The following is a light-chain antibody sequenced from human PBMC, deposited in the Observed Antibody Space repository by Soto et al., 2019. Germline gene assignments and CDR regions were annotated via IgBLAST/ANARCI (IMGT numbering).Light chain of an antibody. J-gene: IGLJ3*02. CDR2: EST. Sequence: QSALTQPASVSGSPGQSITISCTGTGSALVNYNLVSWYQQPPGQAPRLVIYESTKRPSGVSDRFSGSKSGTSASLAISGLQSEDEADYYCATWDDILNGWVFGGGTKLTVL. V-gene: IGLV2-14*02. CDR1: GSALVNYNL. CDR3: ATWDDILNGWV.